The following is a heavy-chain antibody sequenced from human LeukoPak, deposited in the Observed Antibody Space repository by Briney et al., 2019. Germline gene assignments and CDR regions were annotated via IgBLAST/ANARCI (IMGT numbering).Heavy chain of an antibody. CDR1: GYTFTGYY. J-gene: IGHJ4*02. Sequence: GASVKVCCKASGYTFTGYYMQWVRRAPGQGLEWMGRITPNSGGTNYAEKFQGRVTMTRDTSISTTYMGLSRLRSDDTAVYYCARVPEGEHTAMVTAYYCGQGTLVTVSS. D-gene: IGHD5-18*01. V-gene: IGHV1-2*06. CDR3: ARVPEGEHTAMVTAYY. CDR2: ITPNSGGT.